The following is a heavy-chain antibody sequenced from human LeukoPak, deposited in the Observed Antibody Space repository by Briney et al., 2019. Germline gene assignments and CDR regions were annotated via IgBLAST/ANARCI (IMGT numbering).Heavy chain of an antibody. V-gene: IGHV3-7*01. CDR2: INQDGSET. CDR3: ARELGGFSSRAWDY. D-gene: IGHD6-13*01. J-gene: IGHJ4*02. CDR1: GFTPIHYW. Sequence: GGSLRLSCALSGFTPIHYWMTWVRQAPGKGLEWVANINQDGSETFYVDSVKGRFTISRDNAKNSVYLQMNSLRAEDTAVYYCARELGGFSSRAWDYWGQGTLVTVSS.